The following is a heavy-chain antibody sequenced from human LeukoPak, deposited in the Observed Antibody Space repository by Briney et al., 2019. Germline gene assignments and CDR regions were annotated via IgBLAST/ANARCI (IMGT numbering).Heavy chain of an antibody. J-gene: IGHJ4*02. CDR1: GGTFSSYA. D-gene: IGHD3-22*01. V-gene: IGHV1-18*01. CDR3: ARDKGRDNYDSSGILDY. CDR2: ISAYNGNT. Sequence: ASVKVSCKASGGTFSSYAISWVRQAPGQGLEWMGWISAYNGNTNYAQKLQGRVTMTTDTSTSTAYMELRSLRSDDTAVYYCARDKGRDNYDSSGILDYWGQGTLVTVSS.